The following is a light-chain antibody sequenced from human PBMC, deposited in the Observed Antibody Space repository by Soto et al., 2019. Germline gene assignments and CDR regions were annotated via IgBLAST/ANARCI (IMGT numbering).Light chain of an antibody. J-gene: IGLJ1*01. Sequence: QSALTQPASVSGSPGQSITISCTGTSSDVGSYNLVSWYQQHPGKAPKLMIYEGSKRPSGVSNRFSGSKSGNTASLTISGLQAEDEADYYCCSYAGSSTFPYVFGTATKLTVL. CDR2: EGS. CDR3: CSYAGSSTFPYV. CDR1: SSDVGSYNL. V-gene: IGLV2-23*03.